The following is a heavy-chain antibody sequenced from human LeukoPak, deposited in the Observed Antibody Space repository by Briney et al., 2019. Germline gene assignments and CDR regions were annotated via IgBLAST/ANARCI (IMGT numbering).Heavy chain of an antibody. D-gene: IGHD3-10*01. CDR2: INHSGST. V-gene: IGHV4-34*01. J-gene: IGHJ4*02. CDR3: ARGKGLLWFREFTFDY. Sequence: SETLSLTCAVYGGSFSGYYWSRIRQPPGKGLEWIGEINHSGSTNYNPSLKSRVTISVDTSKNQFSLKLSSVTAADTAVYYCARGKGLLWFREFTFDYWGQGTLVTVSS. CDR1: GGSFSGYY.